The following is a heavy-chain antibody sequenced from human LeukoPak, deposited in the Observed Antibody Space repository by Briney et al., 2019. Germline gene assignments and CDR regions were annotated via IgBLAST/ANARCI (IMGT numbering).Heavy chain of an antibody. CDR1: GYTFTSYD. CDR3: ARAPSMVQGVYYYYMDV. CDR2: MNPNSGNT. V-gene: IGHV1-8*01. D-gene: IGHD3-10*01. J-gene: IGHJ6*03. Sequence: ASVKVSCKASGYTFTSYDINWVRQATGQGLEWMGWMNPNSGNTGYAQKFQGRVTTTRNTSISTAYMELSSLRSEDTAVYYCARAPSMVQGVYYYYMDVWGKGTTVTVSS.